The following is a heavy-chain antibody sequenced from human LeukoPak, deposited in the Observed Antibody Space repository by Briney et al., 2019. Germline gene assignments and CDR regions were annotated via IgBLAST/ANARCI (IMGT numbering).Heavy chain of an antibody. CDR1: GFTFSSYW. J-gene: IGHJ6*03. V-gene: IGHV3-7*01. CDR2: IKQDGSDK. D-gene: IGHD3-3*01. CDR3: ARSRGETGFWSGSRYYYYYMDV. Sequence: GGSLRLSCVASGFTFSSYWLSWVRQAPGKGLEWVANIKQDGSDKYYVDSVKGRFTISRDNAKNSLYLQMNSLRAEDTAVYYCARSRGETGFWSGSRYYYYYMDVWGKGTTVTVSS.